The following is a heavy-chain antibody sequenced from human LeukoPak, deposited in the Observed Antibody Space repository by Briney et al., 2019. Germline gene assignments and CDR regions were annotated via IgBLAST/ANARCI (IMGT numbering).Heavy chain of an antibody. V-gene: IGHV4-59*02. J-gene: IGHJ4*02. Sequence: SETLSLTRSVSGVPVSCNYWRWLRQPPGKGLEWIGYIYYRGSSSYNPSLNSQVTLSVDTSKKQFSLHLSSVTAADTAVYYCARGAWDVLEAAFDSCGQGTPVTVSS. CDR2: IYYRGSS. D-gene: IGHD1-26*01. CDR1: GVPVSCNY. CDR3: ARGAWDVLEAAFDS.